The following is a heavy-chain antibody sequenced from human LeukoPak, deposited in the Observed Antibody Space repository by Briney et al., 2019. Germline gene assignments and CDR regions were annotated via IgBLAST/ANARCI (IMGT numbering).Heavy chain of an antibody. V-gene: IGHV3-30*04. CDR2: ISYDGSNK. CDR1: GFTFSSYA. J-gene: IGHJ4*02. D-gene: IGHD2-2*01. Sequence: GRSLRLSCAASGFTFSSYAMHWVRQAPGKGLEWVAVISYDGSNKYYADSVKGRFTISRDNSKNTLYLQMNSLRAEDTAVYYCARAHIVVVPAAMHYFDYWGQGTLVTVSS. CDR3: ARAHIVVVPAAMHYFDY.